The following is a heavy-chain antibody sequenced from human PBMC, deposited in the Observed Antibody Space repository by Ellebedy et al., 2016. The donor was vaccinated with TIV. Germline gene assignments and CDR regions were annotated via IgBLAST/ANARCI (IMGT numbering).Heavy chain of an antibody. J-gene: IGHJ6*02. D-gene: IGHD7-27*01. Sequence: GESLKISCAASGFTFRSHDMHWVRQATGKALEWISAIGTAGDTYYSGSVKGRFTISRENAKNSFYLQMNSLKSGDTAVYYCARASNCLDDWGQGTTVTVFS. CDR3: ARASNCLDD. CDR1: GFTFRSHD. CDR2: IGTAGDT. V-gene: IGHV3-13*01.